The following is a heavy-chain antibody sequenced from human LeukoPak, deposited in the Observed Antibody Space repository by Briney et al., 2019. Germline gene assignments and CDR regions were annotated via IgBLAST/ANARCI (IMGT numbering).Heavy chain of an antibody. V-gene: IGHV4-59*08. CDR3: ARHENGDYVDY. J-gene: IGHJ4*02. CDR1: GGSISIYY. CDR2: IYYSGST. Sequence: SETLSLTCTVSGGSISIYYWSWIRQPPGKGLEWIGYIYYSGSTNYNPSLKSRVTISVDTSKNQFSLKLSSVTAADTAVYYCARHENGDYVDYWGQGTLVTVSS. D-gene: IGHD4-17*01.